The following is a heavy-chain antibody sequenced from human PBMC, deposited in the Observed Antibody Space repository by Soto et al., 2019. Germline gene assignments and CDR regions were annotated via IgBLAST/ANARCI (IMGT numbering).Heavy chain of an antibody. CDR3: ARGLYYDFWSGYYFPDY. J-gene: IGHJ4*02. CDR2: IIPIFGTA. CDR1: GGTFSSYA. Sequence: QVQLVQSGAEVKKPGSSVKVSCKASGGTFSSYAIRWVRQAPGQGLEWMGGIIPIFGTANYAQKFQGRVTITADESTSTAYMELSSLRSEDTAVYYCARGLYYDFWSGYYFPDYWGQGTLVTVSS. D-gene: IGHD3-3*01. V-gene: IGHV1-69*01.